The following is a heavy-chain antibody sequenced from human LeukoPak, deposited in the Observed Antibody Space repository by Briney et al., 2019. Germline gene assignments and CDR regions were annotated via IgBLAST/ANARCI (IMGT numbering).Heavy chain of an antibody. CDR3: ARDEGFDP. Sequence: GSLSLSCAASGVTFSSCWLHWVRKAPAQGLVWVSRINSDGSSTSYADSVKGRLTISRDNAKNTLYLQMNSLRAEDTAVYYCARDEGFDPWGQGTLVTVSS. J-gene: IGHJ5*02. V-gene: IGHV3-74*01. CDR2: INSDGSST. CDR1: GVTFSSCW.